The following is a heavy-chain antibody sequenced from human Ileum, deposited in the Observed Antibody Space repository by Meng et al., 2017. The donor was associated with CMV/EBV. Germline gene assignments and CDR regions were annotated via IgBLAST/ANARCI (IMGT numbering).Heavy chain of an antibody. Sequence: GESLKISCAASGFTFSNHGMSWVRQAPGKGLEWVAAINGGGGDTYYAASVKGRFTISRDNSNNMLFLQVNSLRADDTAVYYCAQFRNSDWLLALVYWGQGTLVNVDS. V-gene: IGHV3-23*01. D-gene: IGHD3-9*01. CDR2: INGGGGDT. CDR3: AQFRNSDWLLALVY. CDR1: GFTFSNHG. J-gene: IGHJ4*02.